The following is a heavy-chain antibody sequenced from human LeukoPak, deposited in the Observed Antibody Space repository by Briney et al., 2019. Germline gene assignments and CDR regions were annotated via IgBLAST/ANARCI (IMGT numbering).Heavy chain of an antibody. Sequence: SETLSLTSTVSGGSIISDYWSWIRQPPGKGLEWIGYIYHSGSTKYNPSLKSRVTTSVDTSKNQFSLKVSSVTAADTAVYYCARLSRVKDSFDEWGQGTMVTVSS. V-gene: IGHV4-59*01. D-gene: IGHD2/OR15-2a*01. CDR1: GGSIISDY. CDR2: IYHSGST. CDR3: ARLSRVKDSFDE. J-gene: IGHJ3*01.